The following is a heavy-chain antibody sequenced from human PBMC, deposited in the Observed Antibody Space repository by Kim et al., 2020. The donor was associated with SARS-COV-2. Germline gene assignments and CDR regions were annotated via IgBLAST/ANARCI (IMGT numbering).Heavy chain of an antibody. CDR3: AKDITMIVAHDAFDI. D-gene: IGHD3-22*01. CDR1: GFTFDDYA. Sequence: GGSLRLSCAASGFTFDDYAMHWVRQAPGKGLEWVSGISWNSGSIGYADSVKGRFTISRDNAKNSLYLQMNSLRAEDTALYYCAKDITMIVAHDAFDIWGQGTMVTVSS. V-gene: IGHV3-9*01. CDR2: ISWNSGSI. J-gene: IGHJ3*02.